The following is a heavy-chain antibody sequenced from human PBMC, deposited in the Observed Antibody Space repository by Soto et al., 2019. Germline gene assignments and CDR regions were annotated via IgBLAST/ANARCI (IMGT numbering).Heavy chain of an antibody. J-gene: IGHJ4*02. CDR1: GFIPISYA. V-gene: IGHV3-23*01. Sequence: GGSLRLSCVVSGFIPISYAMSWVRQAPGKGLEWVSGISGSGGATSYADSVKGRFTISRDNSKNTLYLQMNSLSAEDTAIYYCAKDAIMVSSSFNYFDFWGQGALVTVSS. CDR2: ISGSGGAT. CDR3: AKDAIMVSSSFNYFDF. D-gene: IGHD6-13*01.